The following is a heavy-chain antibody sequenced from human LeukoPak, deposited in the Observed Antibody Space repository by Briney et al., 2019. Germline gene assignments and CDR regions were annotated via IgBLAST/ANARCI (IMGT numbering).Heavy chain of an antibody. D-gene: IGHD7-27*01. CDR2: TSLDGSNK. CDR1: GFSFPNYD. J-gene: IGHJ4*02. V-gene: IGHV3-30-3*01. Sequence: GGSLRLSCVASGFSFPNYDIHWVRQAPGRGLEWVAVTSLDGSNKLYTDTVRGRFIISRDNSKNTVYLQMDSLRAEDTAVYYCARDLTLGKPDYFDHWGQGTLVTVSS. CDR3: ARDLTLGKPDYFDH.